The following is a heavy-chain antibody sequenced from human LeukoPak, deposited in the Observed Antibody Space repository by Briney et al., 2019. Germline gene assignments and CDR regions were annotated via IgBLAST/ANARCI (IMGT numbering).Heavy chain of an antibody. CDR2: ISSSDGGS. CDR3: AKCMSESGVCLNFDH. Sequence: PGGSLRLSCAASGFTFSSYWMSWVRQAPGKGLQWVSGISSSDGGSYYTGSVEGRFAISRDNSKNTVYLQMNNLRAEDTAVYYCAKCMSESGVCLNFDHWGQGTLVAVSS. V-gene: IGHV3-23*01. D-gene: IGHD2-8*02. CDR1: GFTFSSYW. J-gene: IGHJ4*02.